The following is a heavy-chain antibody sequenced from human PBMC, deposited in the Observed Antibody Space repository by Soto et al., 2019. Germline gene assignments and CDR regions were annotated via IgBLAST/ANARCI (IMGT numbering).Heavy chain of an antibody. J-gene: IGHJ6*02. D-gene: IGHD3-10*01. CDR3: AREPLSITMVRGARYYYYYGMDV. V-gene: IGHV4-31*02. CDR2: IYYSGST. Sequence: PSETLSLTCTVSGGSISSGGYYWSWIRQHPGKGLGWIGYIYYSGSTYYKPSLKSRVTISVDTSKNQFSLKLSSVTAADTAVYYCAREPLSITMVRGARYYYYYGMDVWGQGTTVTVSS. CDR1: GGSISSGGYY.